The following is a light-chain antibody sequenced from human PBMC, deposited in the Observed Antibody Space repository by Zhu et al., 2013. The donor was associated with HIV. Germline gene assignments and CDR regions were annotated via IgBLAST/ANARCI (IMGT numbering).Light chain of an antibody. V-gene: IGKV3-15*01. CDR3: QQYNNWPPWT. J-gene: IGKJ1*01. Sequence: EIVLTQSPGTLSLSLGERAALSCRASQSVSSRSLAWYQQRPGQAPRLVLFGVSTRATGIPIRFSGSGSGTEFTLTINSLQSEDFAVYYCQQYNNWPPWTFGQGTKVEIK. CDR1: QSVSSRS. CDR2: GVS.